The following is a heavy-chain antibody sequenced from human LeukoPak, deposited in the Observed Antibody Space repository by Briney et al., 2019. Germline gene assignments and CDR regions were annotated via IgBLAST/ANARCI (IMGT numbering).Heavy chain of an antibody. Sequence: GGSLRLSCAASGFTFSSYGMHWVRQAPGKGLEWVAFIRYDGSNKYYADSVKGRFTISRDNSKNTLYLQMNSLRAEDTAVYYCAKDLGLRITMVRGGPVDYWGQGTLVTVSS. CDR3: AKDLGLRITMVRGGPVDY. CDR2: IRYDGSNK. V-gene: IGHV3-30*02. CDR1: GFTFSSYG. J-gene: IGHJ4*02. D-gene: IGHD3-10*01.